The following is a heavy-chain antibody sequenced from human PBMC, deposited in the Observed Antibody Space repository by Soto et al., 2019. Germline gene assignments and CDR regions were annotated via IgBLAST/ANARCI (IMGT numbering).Heavy chain of an antibody. CDR1: GVPFSMFA. Sequence: GGSMRLCCAASGVPFSMFAMNGVRQAPGKGLEWVSGIRGSGGGTYYADSVKGRFTISRDDSRNMLYLEMNTLRGEDTAVYYCAKASGRVHYGMHVWGQGTTVTVSS. J-gene: IGHJ6*02. CDR2: IRGSGGGT. D-gene: IGHD3-10*01. V-gene: IGHV3-23*01. CDR3: AKASGRVHYGMHV.